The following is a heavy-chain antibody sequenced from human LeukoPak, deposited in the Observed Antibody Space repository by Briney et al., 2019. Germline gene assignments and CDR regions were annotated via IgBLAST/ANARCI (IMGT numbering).Heavy chain of an antibody. D-gene: IGHD4-17*01. CDR3: ARDYGDYGYYGMDV. J-gene: IGHJ6*02. CDR2: IYSSGST. CDR1: GGSISSSSYY. Sequence: PSETLSLTCTVSGGSISSSSYYWGWIRQPPGKGLEWIGSIYSSGSTYYNPSLKSRVTISVDTSKNQFSLKLSSVTAADTAVYYCARDYGDYGYYGMDVWGQGTTVTVSS. V-gene: IGHV4-39*07.